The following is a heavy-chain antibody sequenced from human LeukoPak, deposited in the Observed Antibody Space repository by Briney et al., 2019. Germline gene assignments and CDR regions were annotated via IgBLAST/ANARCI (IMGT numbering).Heavy chain of an antibody. V-gene: IGHV3-15*01. CDR1: GFTFSNAW. D-gene: IGHD6-19*01. Sequence: GGSLRLSCAASGFTFSNAWMSWVRQAPGKGLEWVGLIRDKPDGGTTDYAAPVKGRFTISRDDSKNTLYLQMNSLKTEDTAVYFCATGTEQQWLSLDYWGQGTLVTVSS. J-gene: IGHJ4*02. CDR3: ATGTEQQWLSLDY. CDR2: IRDKPDGGTT.